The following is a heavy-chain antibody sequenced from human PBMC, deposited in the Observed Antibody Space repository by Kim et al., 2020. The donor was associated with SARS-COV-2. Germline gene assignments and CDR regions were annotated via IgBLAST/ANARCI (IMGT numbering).Heavy chain of an antibody. CDR2: IYYSGST. CDR1: GGSISSGDYY. CDR3: AVVYYYDSSGYYGPSGGHDAFDI. D-gene: IGHD3-22*01. V-gene: IGHV4-30-4*01. Sequence: SETLSLTCTVSGGSISSGDYYWSWIRQPPGKGLEWIGYIYYSGSTYYNPSLKSRVTISVDTSKNQFSLKLSSVTAADTAVYYCAVVYYYDSSGYYGPSGGHDAFDIWGQGTMVTVSS. J-gene: IGHJ3*02.